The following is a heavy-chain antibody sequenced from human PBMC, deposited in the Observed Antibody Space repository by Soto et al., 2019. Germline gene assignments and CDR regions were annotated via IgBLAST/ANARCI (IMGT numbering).Heavy chain of an antibody. CDR3: ARGAYCSGGSCYWWFDP. V-gene: IGHV6-1*01. J-gene: IGHJ5*02. Sequence: PSQTLSLTCAISGDSVSSNSAAWNWIRQFPSRGLEWLGRTYYRSKWYNDYAVSVKSRITINPDTSRNQFSLQLNSVTPEDTAVYYCARGAYCSGGSCYWWFDPWGQGTLVTVSS. CDR1: GDSVSSNSAA. CDR2: TYYRSKWYN. D-gene: IGHD2-15*01.